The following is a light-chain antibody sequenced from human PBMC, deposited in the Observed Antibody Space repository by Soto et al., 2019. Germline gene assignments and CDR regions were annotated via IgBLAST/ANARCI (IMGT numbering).Light chain of an antibody. J-gene: IGKJ2*01. CDR1: QSISSW. CDR3: QQYSSSSPYT. CDR2: KAS. V-gene: IGKV1-5*03. Sequence: DIQMTQSPSTLSASVGDRVTITCRASQSISSWLAWYQQKPGKAPKLLIYKASTLESGVPSRFSGSGYETEFTLTISSLQPDDFATYYCQQYSSSSPYTFGQGTKLEIK.